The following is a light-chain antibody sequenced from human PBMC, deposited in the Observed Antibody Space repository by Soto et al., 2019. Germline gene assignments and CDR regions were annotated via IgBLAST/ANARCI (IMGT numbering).Light chain of an antibody. CDR1: SSNIGAGYG. CDR2: GNT. Sequence: QAVVTQPPSVSGAPGQRVTISCTGSSSNIGAGYGVHWYQQVPGSSPKLLIYGNTNRPSGVPDRFSGSKSGTSASLAISGLQAEDEADYYCQSFDSNLSGSLFGGGTKLTVL. CDR3: QSFDSNLSGSL. V-gene: IGLV1-40*01. J-gene: IGLJ3*02.